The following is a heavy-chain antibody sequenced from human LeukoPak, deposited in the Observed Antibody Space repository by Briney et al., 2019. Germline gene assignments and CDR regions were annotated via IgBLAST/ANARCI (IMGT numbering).Heavy chain of an antibody. V-gene: IGHV4-34*01. Sequence: SETLSLTCAVYGGSFSGYYWSWIRQPPGKGLEWIGEINHSGSTNYNPSLKSRVTISVDMSKNQFSLKLSSVTAADTAVYYCARGGLVVVPAAPGVRFDPWGQGTLVTVSS. D-gene: IGHD2-2*01. J-gene: IGHJ5*02. CDR3: ARGGLVVVPAAPGVRFDP. CDR2: INHSGST. CDR1: GGSFSGYY.